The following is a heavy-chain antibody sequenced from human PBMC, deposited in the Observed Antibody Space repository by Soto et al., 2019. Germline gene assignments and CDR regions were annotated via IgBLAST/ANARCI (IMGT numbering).Heavy chain of an antibody. D-gene: IGHD2-15*01. CDR2: IIPILGIA. V-gene: IGHV1-69*02. CDR3: ARYCSGGSCDGPFDY. Sequence: VASVKVSCKASGGTFSSYTISWVRQAPGQGLEWMGRIIPILGIANYAQKFQGRVTITADKSTSTAYMELSSLRSEDTAVYYCARYCSGGSCDGPFDYWGQGTLVTVSS. CDR1: GGTFSSYT. J-gene: IGHJ4*02.